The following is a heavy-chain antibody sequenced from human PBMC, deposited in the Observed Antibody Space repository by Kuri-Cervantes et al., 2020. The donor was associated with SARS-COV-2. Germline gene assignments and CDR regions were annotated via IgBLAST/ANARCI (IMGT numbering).Heavy chain of an antibody. CDR2: IIPIFGTA. CDR3: ARASRLAAPYNYFYYYLDG. CDR1: GGTFSSYA. Sequence: SVKVSCKASGGTFSSYAISWVRQAPGQGLEWMGGIIPIFGTANYAQKFQGRVTITTDESTSTAYMELSSLRSEDTAVYYCARASRLAAPYNYFYYYLDGWGKGTTVTVSS. D-gene: IGHD6-13*01. V-gene: IGHV1-69*05. J-gene: IGHJ6*03.